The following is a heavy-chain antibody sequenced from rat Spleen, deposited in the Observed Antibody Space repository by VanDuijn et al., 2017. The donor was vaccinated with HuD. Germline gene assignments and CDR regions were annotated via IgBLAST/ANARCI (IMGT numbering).Heavy chain of an antibody. CDR1: GFPFSNYD. CDR3: ATSPYYWYFDF. J-gene: IGHJ1*01. V-gene: IGHV5-29*01. Sequence: EVQLVESGGGLVQPGRSLKLSCAASGFPFSNYDMAWVRQAPAKGLEWVASISSDGRRNYYRDSVKGRFTISKDNAKRTLFLQMDSLRSDDTATYYCATSPYYWYFDFWGPGTMVTVSS. CDR2: ISSDGRRN. D-gene: IGHD1-12*01.